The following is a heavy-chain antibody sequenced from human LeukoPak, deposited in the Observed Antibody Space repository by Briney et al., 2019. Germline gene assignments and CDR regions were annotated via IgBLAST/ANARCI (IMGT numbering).Heavy chain of an antibody. CDR2: IYTSGNT. CDR1: GGSISSGSDY. CDR3: ARGGGNSFPFDY. Sequence: SETLSLTCTVSGGSISSGSDYWSWIRQPAGKGLEWIGRIYTSGNTNYNPSLKSRVTISVDTSRNQFSLKLSSVTAADTAVYYCARGGGNSFPFDYWGQGTLVTVSS. V-gene: IGHV4-61*02. J-gene: IGHJ4*02. D-gene: IGHD4-23*01.